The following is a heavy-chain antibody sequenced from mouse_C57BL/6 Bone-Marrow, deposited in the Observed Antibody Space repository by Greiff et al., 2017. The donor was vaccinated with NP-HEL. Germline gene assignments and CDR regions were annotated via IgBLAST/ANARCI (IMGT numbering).Heavy chain of an antibody. Sequence: QVQLKESGAELVRPGASVKLSCKASGYTFTDYYINWVKQRPGQGLEWIARIYPGSGNTYYNEKFKGKATLTAEKSSSTAYMQLSSLTSEDSAVYFCARLLWGLSGYFDYWGQGTTLTVSS. D-gene: IGHD2-1*01. CDR3: ARLLWGLSGYFDY. V-gene: IGHV1-76*01. J-gene: IGHJ2*01. CDR2: IYPGSGNT. CDR1: GYTFTDYY.